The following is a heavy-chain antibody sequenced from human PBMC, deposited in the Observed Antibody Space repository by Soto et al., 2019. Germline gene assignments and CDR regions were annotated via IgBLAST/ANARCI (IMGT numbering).Heavy chain of an antibody. CDR2: ISSSSSYI. V-gene: IGHV3-21*01. CDR1: GFTFSSYS. D-gene: IGHD2-21*02. Sequence: EVQLVESGGGLVKPGGSLRLSCAASGFTFSSYSMNWVRQAPGKGLEWVSSISSSSSYIYYADSVKGRFTISRDNAKNSLYLQMNSLRAEDTAVYYCARTYGPSVGGNSGWFDPWGQGTLVTVSS. J-gene: IGHJ5*02. CDR3: ARTYGPSVGGNSGWFDP.